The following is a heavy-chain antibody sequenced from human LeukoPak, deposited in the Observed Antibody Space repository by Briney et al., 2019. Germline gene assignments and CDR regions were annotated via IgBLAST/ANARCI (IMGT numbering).Heavy chain of an antibody. CDR2: IYYSGSN. CDR1: GGPVSSSSYY. CDR3: AREDIAAAVDY. Sequence: SETLSLTCTASGGPVSSSSYYWGWIRQPPGKGLEWIASIYYSGSNYKSPSLKSRVTISVDTSKDQFPLKLSSVTAADTAVYYCAREDIAAAVDYWGQGTLVTVSS. D-gene: IGHD6-13*01. J-gene: IGHJ4*02. V-gene: IGHV4-39*06.